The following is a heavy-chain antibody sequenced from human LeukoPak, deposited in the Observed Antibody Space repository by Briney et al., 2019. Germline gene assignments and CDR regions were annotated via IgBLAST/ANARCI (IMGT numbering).Heavy chain of an antibody. CDR2: IYPGDSDT. D-gene: IGHD1-26*01. V-gene: IGHV5-51*01. J-gene: IGHJ6*02. Sequence: GESLQISCQASGYSFTSYWIAWVRQMPGKGLEWMGIIYPGDSDTKYSPSFQGQVTISADKSISTAYLQWSSLKASDTAMYYCARQGGGGGYYEDFYYPMDVWGQGTTVTVSS. CDR1: GYSFTSYW. CDR3: ARQGGGGGYYEDFYYPMDV.